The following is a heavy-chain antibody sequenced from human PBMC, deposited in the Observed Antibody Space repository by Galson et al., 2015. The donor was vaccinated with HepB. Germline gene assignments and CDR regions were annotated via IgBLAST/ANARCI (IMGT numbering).Heavy chain of an antibody. CDR1: GYTLTELS. CDR3: ARDYGGNPGFDY. V-gene: IGHV1-24*01. CDR2: FDPEDGET. D-gene: IGHD4-23*01. J-gene: IGHJ4*02. Sequence: SVKVSCKVSGYTLTELSMHWVRQAPGKGLEWMGGFDPEDGETIYAQKFQGRVTITADESTSTAYMELSSLRSEDTAVYYCARDYGGNPGFDYWGQGTLVTVSS.